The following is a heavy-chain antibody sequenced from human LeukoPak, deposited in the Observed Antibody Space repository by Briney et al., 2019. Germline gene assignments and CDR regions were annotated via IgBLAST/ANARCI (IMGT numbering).Heavy chain of an antibody. CDR1: GYTFTGYY. CDR2: INPNSGGT. J-gene: IGHJ5*02. D-gene: IGHD3-22*01. CDR3: ARTLNGRSYYYDSSGYPT. V-gene: IGHV1-2*02. Sequence: GASVKVSCKASGYTFTGYYMHWVRQAPGQGLEWMGWINPNSGGTNYAQKFQGRVTMTRDTSISTAYMELSRLRSDDTAVYYCARTLNGRSYYYDSSGYPTWGQGTLVTVSS.